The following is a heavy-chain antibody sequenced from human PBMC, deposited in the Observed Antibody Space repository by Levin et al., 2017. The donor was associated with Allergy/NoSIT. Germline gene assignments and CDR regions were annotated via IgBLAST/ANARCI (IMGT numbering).Heavy chain of an antibody. V-gene: IGHV1-46*03. CDR3: ARGLYVWGSYRYSGQFDL. D-gene: IGHD3-16*02. J-gene: IGHJ5*02. CDR1: GYTFSNYQ. Sequence: GGSLRLSCRAAGYTFSNYQIHWVRQAPGQGLEWMGIINPTNNSASYTQRFQGRVTMTRDTSTSTVYMVLSSLRSEDTAVYYCARGLYVWGSYRYSGQFDLWGQGTLVTVSS. CDR2: INPTNNSA.